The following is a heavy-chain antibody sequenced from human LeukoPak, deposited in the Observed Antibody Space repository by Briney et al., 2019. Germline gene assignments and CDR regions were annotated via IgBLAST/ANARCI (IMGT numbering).Heavy chain of an antibody. CDR1: GYTLTELS. CDR3: ATDLLRYFDWAVI. D-gene: IGHD3-9*01. J-gene: IGHJ4*02. Sequence: ASVKVSCKVSGYTLTELSMHWVRQAPGKGLERMGGFDPEDGETIYAQKFQGRVTMTEDTSTDTAYMELSSLRSEDTAVYYCATDLLRYFDWAVIWGQGTLVTVSS. V-gene: IGHV1-24*01. CDR2: FDPEDGET.